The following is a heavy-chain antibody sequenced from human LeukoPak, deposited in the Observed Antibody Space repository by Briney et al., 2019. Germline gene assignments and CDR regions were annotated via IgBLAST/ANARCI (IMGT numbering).Heavy chain of an antibody. J-gene: IGHJ3*02. CDR2: INPNSGGT. Sequence: ASVKVSCKASGGTFSSYAISWVRQAPGQGLEWMGWINPNSGGTNYAQKFQGWVTMTRDMSISTAYMEVSRLRSDDTAVYYCARDSGHDAFDIWGQGTMVTVSS. CDR3: ARDSGHDAFDI. V-gene: IGHV1-2*04. D-gene: IGHD3-10*01. CDR1: GGTFSSYA.